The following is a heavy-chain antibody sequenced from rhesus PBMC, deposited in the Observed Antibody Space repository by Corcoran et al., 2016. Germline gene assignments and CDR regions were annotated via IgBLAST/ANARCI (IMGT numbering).Heavy chain of an antibody. V-gene: IGHV4-169*01. Sequence: QLQLQESGPGLVKPSETLSVTCAVSGGSISSSYWSWIRQAPGKGLEWIGYIYGSGSSTNYNPSLKSRVTLSEDTSKNQLSLKLSSVTTADTAVYYCARASNWGDYSDGLDSWGQGVVVTVSS. CDR3: ARASNWGDYSDGLDS. D-gene: IGHD3-34*01. CDR1: GGSISSSY. J-gene: IGHJ6*01. CDR2: IYGSGSST.